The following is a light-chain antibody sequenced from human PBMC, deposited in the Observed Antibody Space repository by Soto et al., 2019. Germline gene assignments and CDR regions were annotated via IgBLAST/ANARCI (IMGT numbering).Light chain of an antibody. V-gene: IGKV3-15*01. CDR1: QRIGSS. CDR2: DAS. CDR3: QQYNNWPLT. Sequence: EIVMTQSPATLSVSPGERATLSCRASQRIGSSLAWYQQKIGQSPRFLIYDASTRAADIPTRFSGSGSGTEFTLTISSLQPEDFALYYCQQYNNWPLTFGGGTNVEIK. J-gene: IGKJ4*01.